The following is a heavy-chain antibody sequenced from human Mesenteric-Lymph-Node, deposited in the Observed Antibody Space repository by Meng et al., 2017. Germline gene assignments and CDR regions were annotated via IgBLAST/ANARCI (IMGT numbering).Heavy chain of an antibody. CDR2: ISYDGSNK. CDR3: AKRVDSGGSKYYFDY. J-gene: IGHJ4*02. D-gene: IGHD3-22*01. CDR1: GFTFSSYA. V-gene: IGHV3-30*12. Sequence: GESLKISCAASGFTFSSYAMSWVRQAPGKGLEWVAVISYDGSNKYYADSVKGRFTISRDNSKNTLYLQMNSLRAEDTALYYCAKRVDSGGSKYYFDYWGQGTLVTVSS.